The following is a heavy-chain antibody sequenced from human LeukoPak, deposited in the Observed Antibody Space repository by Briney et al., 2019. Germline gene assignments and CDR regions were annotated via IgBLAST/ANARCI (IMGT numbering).Heavy chain of an antibody. D-gene: IGHD7-27*01. CDR3: TRGRDWGPNPDAFDI. Sequence: SVKVSCKASGYTFTSYYMHWVRQAPGQGLEWMGGIIPIFGTANYAQKFQGRVTITTDESTSTAYMELSSLRSEDTAVYYCTRGRDWGPNPDAFDIWGQGTMVTVSS. CDR1: GYTFTSYY. V-gene: IGHV1-69*05. CDR2: IIPIFGTA. J-gene: IGHJ3*02.